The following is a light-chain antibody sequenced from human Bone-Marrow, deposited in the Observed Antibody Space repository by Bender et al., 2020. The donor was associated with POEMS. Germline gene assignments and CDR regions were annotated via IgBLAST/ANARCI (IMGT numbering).Light chain of an antibody. CDR2: EDT. CDR3: QSYDNSLGGWV. Sequence: QSALTQPRSVSGSPGQSVTISCIGTSSDVGGYKYVSWYQQHPGKAPKLMIYEDTKRPSGVSNRFSGSKSGNTASLTISGLQAEDEGDYYCQSYDNSLGGWVFGGGTKLTVL. J-gene: IGLJ3*02. CDR1: SSDVGGYKY. V-gene: IGLV2-11*01.